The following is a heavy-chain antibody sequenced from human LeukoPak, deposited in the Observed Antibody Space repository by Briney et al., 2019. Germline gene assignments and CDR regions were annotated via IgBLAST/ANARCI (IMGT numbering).Heavy chain of an antibody. J-gene: IGHJ4*02. CDR1: GGSFSGYY. V-gene: IGHV4-30-4*08. CDR2: IYYSGST. CDR3: ARAHTPVPFDY. Sequence: KPSETLSLTCAVYGGSFSGYYWSWIRQPPGKGLEWIGYIYYSGSTYYNPSLKSRVTISVDTSKNQFSLKLSSVTAADTAVYYCARAHTPVPFDYWGQGTLVTVSS. D-gene: IGHD2-2*01.